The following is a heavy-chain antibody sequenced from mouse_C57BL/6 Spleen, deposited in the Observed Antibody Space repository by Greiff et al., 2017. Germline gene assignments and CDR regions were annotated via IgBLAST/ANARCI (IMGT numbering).Heavy chain of an antibody. D-gene: IGHD1-1*01. J-gene: IGHJ2*01. CDR2: IYPGSGNT. V-gene: IGHV1-76*01. Sequence: VQLQQSGAELVRPGASVKLSCKASGYTFTDYYINWVKQRPGQGLEWIARIYPGSGNTYYNEKFKGKATLTAEKSSSTAYMQLSSLTSEDSAVYFCFQFITTVEGTFDYWGQGTTLTVSS. CDR1: GYTFTDYY. CDR3: FQFITTVEGTFDY.